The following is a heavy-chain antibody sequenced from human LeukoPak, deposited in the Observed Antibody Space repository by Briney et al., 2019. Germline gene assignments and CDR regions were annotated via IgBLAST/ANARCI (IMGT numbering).Heavy chain of an antibody. J-gene: IGHJ4*02. D-gene: IGHD6-13*01. Sequence: GGSLRLSCAACGFTFSNYAMSWVRQAQGKGLEWVSTISGSGGSTYYADSVKGRFTISRDNSKNTLYLQMNSLRAEDTAVYYCAKAYSSSWYFFDYWGQGILVTVSS. V-gene: IGHV3-23*01. CDR2: ISGSGGST. CDR1: GFTFSNYA. CDR3: AKAYSSSWYFFDY.